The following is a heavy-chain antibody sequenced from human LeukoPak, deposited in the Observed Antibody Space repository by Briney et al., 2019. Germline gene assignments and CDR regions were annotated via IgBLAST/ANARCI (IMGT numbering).Heavy chain of an antibody. CDR2: IYYIWTT. V-gene: IGHV4-39*01. CDR3: ARLSAMTTYFDF. D-gene: IGHD4-11*01. Sequence: SETLSLTCNVSGDSVGSTSFYWGWIRQPPGKGLEWIGNIYYIWTTNYNPSLKHRVTISVDTSKNQFSLSMTSVTAADTAIYYCARLSAMTTYFDFWGRGTPVTVSS. J-gene: IGHJ4*02. CDR1: GDSVGSTSFY.